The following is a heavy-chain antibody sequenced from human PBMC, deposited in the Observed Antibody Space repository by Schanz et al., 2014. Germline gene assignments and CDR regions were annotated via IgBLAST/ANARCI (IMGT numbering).Heavy chain of an antibody. CDR1: GFTVSSNY. J-gene: IGHJ4*02. Sequence: DVQLVESGGGLVQSGGSLRLSCAASGFTVSSNYMSWVRQAPGKGLEWVSVIYGGGITYYADSMKRRFTISRDSSRNTLYLQMNSLRAEDTAVYYCARKTDSSGTGDYWGQGTLVTVSS. D-gene: IGHD6-19*01. CDR2: IYGGGIT. V-gene: IGHV3-66*01. CDR3: ARKTDSSGTGDY.